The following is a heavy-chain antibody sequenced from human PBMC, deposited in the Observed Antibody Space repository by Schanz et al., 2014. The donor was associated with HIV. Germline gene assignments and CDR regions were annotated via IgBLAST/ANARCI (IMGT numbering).Heavy chain of an antibody. V-gene: IGHV3-74*01. Sequence: VQLVESGGGVVQPGRSLRLSCAASGFTFSSYRMHWVRQAPGKGLVWVSRINSDGSSTSYADSVKGRFTISRANSKNMLYLQMNSLRAEDTAVYYCAREYYSRNWNWFDPWGQGTLVTVSS. D-gene: IGHD6-13*01. CDR1: GFTFSSYR. J-gene: IGHJ5*02. CDR3: AREYYSRNWNWFDP. CDR2: INSDGSST.